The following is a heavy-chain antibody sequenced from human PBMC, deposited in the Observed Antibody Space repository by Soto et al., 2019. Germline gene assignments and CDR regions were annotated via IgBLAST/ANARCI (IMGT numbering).Heavy chain of an antibody. D-gene: IGHD2-8*01. V-gene: IGHV4-59*12. CDR3: AGMLPRYYYYLGV. Sequence: ASETLSLTCTVSSDSISSYYWIWIRQSPGKGLEWIGYTDYSGNTNYNPSLKSRVTISGDTSKNQFSLKLSSVTAADTAVYYGAGMLPRYYYYLGVWGKVTTVTVSS. CDR1: SDSISSYY. J-gene: IGHJ6*03. CDR2: TDYSGNT.